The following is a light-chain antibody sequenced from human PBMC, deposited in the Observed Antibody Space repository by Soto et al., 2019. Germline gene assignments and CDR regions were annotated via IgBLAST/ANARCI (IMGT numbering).Light chain of an antibody. CDR1: NSDIGAYNY. CDR2: QVT. J-gene: IGLJ2*01. V-gene: IGLV2-8*01. CDR3: SSYAGSLVV. Sequence: QSALTQPRSASGSPGQSVTISCTGTNSDIGAYNYVSWYRQYPDKAPKLLVYQVTKRPSGVPDRFSGSKSGNTAALTVSGLQAEDEAVYYCSSYAGSLVVFGGGTKVTVL.